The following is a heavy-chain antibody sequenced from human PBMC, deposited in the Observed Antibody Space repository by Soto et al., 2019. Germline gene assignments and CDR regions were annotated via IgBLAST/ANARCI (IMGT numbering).Heavy chain of an antibody. CDR3: AREGAVVGSAAYYGMDV. J-gene: IGHJ6*02. CDR1: GYPFTSYS. D-gene: IGHD2-2*01. CDR2: SSAYNGDT. Sequence: QVQLVQSGAEVKEPGASVKVSCKASGYPFTSYSFSWVRQAPGQGLEWMWRSSAYNGDTRYAQKFQGRVTMTADPYTDTAYMELRNLRSDDTGVYYCAREGAVVGSAAYYGMDVWGPGTMVTVS. V-gene: IGHV1-18*04.